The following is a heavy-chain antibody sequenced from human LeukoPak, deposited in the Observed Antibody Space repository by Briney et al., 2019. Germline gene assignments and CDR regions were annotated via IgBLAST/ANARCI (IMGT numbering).Heavy chain of an antibody. J-gene: IGHJ5*02. CDR1: GGSFSGYY. Sequence: PSETLSLTCAVYGGSFSGYYWSWIRQPPGKGLEWIGEINHSGSTNYNPSLKSRVTISVDTSKNQFSLKLSSVTAADTAVYYCARAEPFPGGWFDPWGQGTLLTVSS. V-gene: IGHV4-34*01. CDR3: ARAEPFPGGWFDP. CDR2: INHSGST. D-gene: IGHD1-14*01.